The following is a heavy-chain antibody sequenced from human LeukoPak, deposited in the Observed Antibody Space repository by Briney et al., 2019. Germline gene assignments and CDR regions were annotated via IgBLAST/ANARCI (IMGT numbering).Heavy chain of an antibody. D-gene: IGHD4-17*01. V-gene: IGHV3-53*01. Sequence: GGSLRLSCAASGFTVSSNYMSWVRQAPGKGLEWVSVIYSGGSTYYAGSVKGRFTISRDNSKNTLYLQMNSLRAEDTAVYYCARDRATVTKGVYFDYWGQGTLVTVSS. J-gene: IGHJ4*02. CDR3: ARDRATVTKGVYFDY. CDR1: GFTVSSNY. CDR2: IYSGGST.